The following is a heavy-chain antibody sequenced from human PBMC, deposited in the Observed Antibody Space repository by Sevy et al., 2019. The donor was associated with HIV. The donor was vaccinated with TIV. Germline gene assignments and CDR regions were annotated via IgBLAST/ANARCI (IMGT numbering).Heavy chain of an antibody. CDR3: ARERGYCSGGSCYSNWFDP. J-gene: IGHJ5*02. D-gene: IGHD2-15*01. V-gene: IGHV4-31*03. CDR1: GGSISSGGYY. CDR2: IYYSGST. Sequence: SETLSLTCTVSGGSISSGGYYWSWIRQHPGKGLEWIGYIYYSGSTYYNPSLKSRVTISVDTSKNQFSLKLSSVTAADTAGYYCARERGYCSGGSCYSNWFDPWGQGTLVTVSS.